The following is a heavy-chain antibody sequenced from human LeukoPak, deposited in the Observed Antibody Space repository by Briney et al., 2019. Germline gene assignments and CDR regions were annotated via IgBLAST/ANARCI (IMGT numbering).Heavy chain of an antibody. J-gene: IGHJ3*02. Sequence: PSETLSLTCTVSGGSISSYYWSWIRQPPGRGLEWIGYIYYSGSTNYIPSLKSRVTISVDTSKNQFSLKLSSVTAADTAVYYCARHGSWNGAYDAFDIWGQGTMVTVSS. CDR3: ARHGSWNGAYDAFDI. V-gene: IGHV4-59*08. CDR2: IYYSGST. CDR1: GGSISSYY. D-gene: IGHD1-1*01.